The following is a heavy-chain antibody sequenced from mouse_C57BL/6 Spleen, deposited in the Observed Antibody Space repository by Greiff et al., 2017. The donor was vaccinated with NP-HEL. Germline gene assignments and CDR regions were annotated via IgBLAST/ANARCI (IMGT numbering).Heavy chain of an antibody. CDR1: GYTFTNYW. V-gene: IGHV1-63*01. D-gene: IGHD1-1*01. CDR2: IYPGGGYT. CDR3: ARRGITTGGGYFDV. Sequence: QVHVKQSGAELVRPGTSVKMSCKASGYTFTNYWIGWAKQRPGHGLEWIGDIYPGGGYTNYNEKFKGKATLTADKSSSTAYMQFSSLTSEDSAIYYCARRGITTGGGYFDVWGTGTTVTVSS. J-gene: IGHJ1*03.